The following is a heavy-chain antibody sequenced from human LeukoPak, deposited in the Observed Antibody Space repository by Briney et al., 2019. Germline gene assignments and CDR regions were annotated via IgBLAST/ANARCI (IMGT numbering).Heavy chain of an antibody. CDR3: VRERYSSGASSFDY. CDR2: IKRDGSEK. CDR1: GFTFSSYL. Sequence: GGSLRLSCAASGFTFSSYLMSWVRQAPGKGLEWVANIKRDGSEKYYVDSVKGRFTISRDNAKNSLYLQMDSLRAEDTAVYYCVRERYSSGASSFDYWGQGTLVTVSS. D-gene: IGHD1-14*01. V-gene: IGHV3-7*01. J-gene: IGHJ4*02.